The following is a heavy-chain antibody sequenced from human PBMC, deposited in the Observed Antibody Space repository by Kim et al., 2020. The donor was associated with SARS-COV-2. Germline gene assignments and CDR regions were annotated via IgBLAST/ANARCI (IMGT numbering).Heavy chain of an antibody. CDR3: ARGILSSTWYNWFDP. J-gene: IGHJ5*02. CDR2: TNSGGAP. V-gene: IGHV4-34*01. D-gene: IGHD6-13*01. CDR1: NGPFSGYY. Sequence: SETLSLACAVHNGPFSGYYWTWIRQPPERELEWIGETNSGGAPNYNPSLKSRLTISAEPPKKQFYLNLTTVTAADTAVYYCARGILSSTWYNWFDPWGPGTGVSVSS.